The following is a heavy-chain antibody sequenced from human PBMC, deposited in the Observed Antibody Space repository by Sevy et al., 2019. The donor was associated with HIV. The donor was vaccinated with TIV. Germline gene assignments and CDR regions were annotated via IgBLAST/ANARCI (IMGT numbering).Heavy chain of an antibody. V-gene: IGHV3-15*01. CDR2: IKRKNAGGKT. CDR1: GFTFSNAW. J-gene: IGHJ4*02. Sequence: GGSLRLSCAASGFTFSNAWMSWVRQAPGKGLEWVGRIKRKNAGGKTEYAAPVKGRFTIARVDSKNKLDLQMNSLKTEDTGIYYCTTDSRERGFSAVLDFWGQGTLVTVSS. CDR3: TTDSRERGFSAVLDF. D-gene: IGHD3-10*01.